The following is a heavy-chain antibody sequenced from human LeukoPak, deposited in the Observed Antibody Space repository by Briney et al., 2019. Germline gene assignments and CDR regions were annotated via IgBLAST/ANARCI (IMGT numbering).Heavy chain of an antibody. V-gene: IGHV3-21*01. D-gene: IGHD1-26*01. CDR2: ITSSGSSI. CDR3: ARERYRRASHDALDL. Sequence: GGSLRLSCVASGFTFSSHFMNWVRQAPGKGLEWVSSITSSGSSIYSADSLKGRFTISRDNAKNTLYLQINSLRPEDTAVYYCARERYRRASHDALDLWGQGTMVTVSS. J-gene: IGHJ3*01. CDR1: GFTFSSHF.